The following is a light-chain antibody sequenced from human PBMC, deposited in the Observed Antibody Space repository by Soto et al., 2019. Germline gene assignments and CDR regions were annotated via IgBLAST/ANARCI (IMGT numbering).Light chain of an antibody. CDR1: SSDIGAYNY. CDR2: EVS. Sequence: QSALTQPPSASGSPGQSVTISCTGTSSDIGAYNYVSWYQQYPGKAPKLIIYEVSQRPSGVPDRFSGSKSGNTASLTVSGLQLEDEADYYCSSFTGGDNPFGGGTKVTVL. CDR3: SSFTGGDNP. V-gene: IGLV2-8*01. J-gene: IGLJ2*01.